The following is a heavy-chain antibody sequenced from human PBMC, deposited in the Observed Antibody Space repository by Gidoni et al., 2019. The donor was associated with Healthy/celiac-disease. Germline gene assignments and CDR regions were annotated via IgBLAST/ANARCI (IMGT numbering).Heavy chain of an antibody. D-gene: IGHD3-10*01. CDR2: IDPSDSYT. CDR3: ARARVGDYGSGNPNYMDV. V-gene: IGHV5-10-1*01. Sequence: EVQLVQSGAEVKKPGESLRISCKGSGYSFTSYWITWVRQMPGKGLEWMGRIDPSDSYTNYSPSFQGHVTISADKSISTAYLQWSSLKASDTAMYYCARARVGDYGSGNPNYMDVWGKGTTVTVSS. CDR1: GYSFTSYW. J-gene: IGHJ6*03.